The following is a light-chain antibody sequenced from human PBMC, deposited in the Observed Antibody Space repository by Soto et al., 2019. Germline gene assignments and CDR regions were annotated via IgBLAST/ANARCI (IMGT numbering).Light chain of an antibody. J-gene: IGLJ1*01. V-gene: IGLV1-44*01. Sequence: QSVLTQPPSASGTAGQRVTISCSGSSSNIGSNTVNWYQQLPGTAPKLLIYSNNQRPSGVPDRFSGSKSGTSASLAISGLQSEDEAEYYCAAWDDSLNGYVFGTGTKVTVL. CDR2: SNN. CDR3: AAWDDSLNGYV. CDR1: SSNIGSNT.